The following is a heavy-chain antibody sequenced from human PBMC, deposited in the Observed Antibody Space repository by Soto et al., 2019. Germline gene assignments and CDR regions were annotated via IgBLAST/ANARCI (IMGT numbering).Heavy chain of an antibody. CDR1: GYTLTELS. D-gene: IGHD2-2*02. CDR2: FDPEDGET. J-gene: IGHJ5*02. V-gene: IGHV1-24*01. Sequence: ASVKVSCKVSGYTLTELSMHWVRQAPGKGLEWMGGFDPEDGETIYAQKFQGRVTMTEDTSTDTAYMELSSLRSEDTAVYYCATALGYCSSTSCYTGWFDPWGQGTLVTVYS. CDR3: ATALGYCSSTSCYTGWFDP.